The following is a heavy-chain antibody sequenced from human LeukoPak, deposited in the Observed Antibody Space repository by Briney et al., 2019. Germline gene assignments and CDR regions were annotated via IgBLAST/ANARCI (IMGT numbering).Heavy chain of an antibody. V-gene: IGHV4-59*01. Sequence: PSETLSLPCTVSGGSISSYYWSWIRQPPGKGLEWIGYIYYSGSTNYNPSLKSRVTISVDTSKNQFSLKLSSVTAADTAVYYCARDDRAVGAYEYYYYMDVSSKGTTVTVSS. CDR1: GGSISSYY. J-gene: IGHJ6*03. CDR2: IYYSGST. D-gene: IGHD1-26*01. CDR3: ARDDRAVGAYEYYYYMDV.